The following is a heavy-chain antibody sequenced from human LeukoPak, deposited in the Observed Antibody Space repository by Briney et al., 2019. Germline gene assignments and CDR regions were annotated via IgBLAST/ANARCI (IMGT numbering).Heavy chain of an antibody. Sequence: GGSLRLSCAASGFTFSSYWMSWVRQAPGKGLEWVANIKQDGSEKYYVDSVKGRFTISRDNAKNSLYLQMNSLRVEDTAVYYCARAAVTMIVANWFDPWGQGTLVTVSS. J-gene: IGHJ5*02. CDR1: GFTFSSYW. CDR3: ARAAVTMIVANWFDP. D-gene: IGHD3-22*01. V-gene: IGHV3-7*01. CDR2: IKQDGSEK.